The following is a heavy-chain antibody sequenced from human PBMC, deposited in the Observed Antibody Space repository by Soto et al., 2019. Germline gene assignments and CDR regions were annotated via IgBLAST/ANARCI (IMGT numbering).Heavy chain of an antibody. CDR1: GITFSNYG. D-gene: IGHD3-10*01. CDR2: IWYDGTNK. CDR3: ARGDDSGRAE. Sequence: QVQLVESGGGVVQPGRSLRLSCAASGITFSNYGMHWVRQAPGKGLEWVAVIWYDGTNKYYADSVKGRFTISRDNSKNTLYLQMNSLRAEDTALYYCARGDDSGRAEWGQGTLVTVSS. J-gene: IGHJ4*02. V-gene: IGHV3-33*01.